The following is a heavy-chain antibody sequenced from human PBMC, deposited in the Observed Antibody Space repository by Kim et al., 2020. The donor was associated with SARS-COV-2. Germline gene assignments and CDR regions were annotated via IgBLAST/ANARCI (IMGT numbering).Heavy chain of an antibody. J-gene: IGHJ4*02. CDR2: IIPIFGTA. CDR3: ASNYYDSSGRDY. CDR1: GGTFSSYA. V-gene: IGHV1-69*06. D-gene: IGHD3-22*01. Sequence: SVKVSCKASGGTFSSYAISWVRQAPGQGLEWMGGIIPIFGTANYAQKFQGRVTITADKSTSTAYMELSSLRSEDTAVYYCASNYYDSSGRDYWGQGTLVTVSS.